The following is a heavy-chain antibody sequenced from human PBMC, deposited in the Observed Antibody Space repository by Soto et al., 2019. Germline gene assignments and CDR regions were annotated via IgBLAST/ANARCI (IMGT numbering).Heavy chain of an antibody. J-gene: IGHJ3*02. CDR2: IHSDGTTT. CDR1: GFTFSYYW. D-gene: IGHD2-15*01. V-gene: IGHV3-74*01. CDR3: ARGDRGGFDI. Sequence: ELKLVESGGGLVQPGGSLRLSCAASGFTFSYYWMHWVRQATRTGLAWVSHIHSDGTTTTYADSVKGRFTVSRDNTKTTRYLQMNCMRAEDTAVYYCARGDRGGFDIWGQGTVAIVSS.